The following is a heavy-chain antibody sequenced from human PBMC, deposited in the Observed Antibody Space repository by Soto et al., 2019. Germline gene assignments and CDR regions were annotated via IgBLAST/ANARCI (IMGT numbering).Heavy chain of an antibody. CDR2: IWYDGSNK. D-gene: IGHD3-22*01. Sequence: GGSLRLSCAASGFTFSSYGMHWVRQAPGKGLEGVAVIWYDGSNKYYADSVRGRFTISRDNSKNTLYLQMNSLRAEDTAVYYCARGYYYDSSGYSPPNYWGQGTLVTVSS. CDR1: GFTFSSYG. J-gene: IGHJ4*02. V-gene: IGHV3-33*01. CDR3: ARGYYYDSSGYSPPNY.